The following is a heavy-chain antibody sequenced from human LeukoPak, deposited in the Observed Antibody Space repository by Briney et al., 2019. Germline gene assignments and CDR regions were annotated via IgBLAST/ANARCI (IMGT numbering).Heavy chain of an antibody. V-gene: IGHV3-30*19. CDR2: ISYDGSNK. Sequence: GGSLRLSCAASGFSFRDYGMHWVRQAPGKGLEWVAVISYDGSNKYYADSVKGRFTISRDNSKNTLYLQMNSLRAEDTAVYYCARDSYYYDSSGDFDYWGQGTLVTVSS. J-gene: IGHJ4*02. CDR1: GFSFRDYG. CDR3: ARDSYYYDSSGDFDY. D-gene: IGHD3-22*01.